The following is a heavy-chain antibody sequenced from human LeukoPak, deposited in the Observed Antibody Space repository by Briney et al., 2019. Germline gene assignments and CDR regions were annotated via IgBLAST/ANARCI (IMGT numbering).Heavy chain of an antibody. Sequence: ASVKVSCKASGYTFTGYYMHWVRQAPGQGLECMGWISAYKGNTNYAQKFQGRVTMTTDTSTSTAYMELRSLRSDDTAVYYCARDHGGKVDRYFDLWGHGTLVTVSS. CDR2: ISAYKGNT. J-gene: IGHJ2*01. CDR3: ARDHGGKVDRYFDL. D-gene: IGHD4-23*01. CDR1: GYTFTGYY. V-gene: IGHV1-18*04.